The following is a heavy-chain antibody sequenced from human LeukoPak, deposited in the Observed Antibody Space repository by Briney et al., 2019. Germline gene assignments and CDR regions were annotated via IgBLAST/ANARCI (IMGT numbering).Heavy chain of an antibody. Sequence: SETLSLTCSVSGGSISNYSWSWIRQPVGKGLEWIGRFYKGGSTKYNFSLKSRVTISVDTSKNQFSLKLSSVTAADTAVYYCARWRTYCSGGSCYGRPYYYYYGMDVWGQGTTVTVSS. D-gene: IGHD2-15*01. CDR3: ARWRTYCSGGSCYGRPYYYYYGMDV. J-gene: IGHJ6*02. CDR1: GGSISNYS. V-gene: IGHV4-4*07. CDR2: FYKGGST.